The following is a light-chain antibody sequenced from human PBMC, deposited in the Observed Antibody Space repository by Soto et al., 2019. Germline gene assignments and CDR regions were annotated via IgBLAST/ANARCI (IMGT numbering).Light chain of an antibody. CDR2: AAS. Sequence: AIRMTQSPSSLSASTGERVTITCRASQGISSYLAWYQQKPGKAPKLLIYAASTLQSEVPPRFSGSGSGTDFTLTVSRLQSEDFATYYCQQYENLPTFGQGTRLEIK. J-gene: IGKJ5*01. CDR1: QGISSY. V-gene: IGKV1-8*01. CDR3: QQYENLPT.